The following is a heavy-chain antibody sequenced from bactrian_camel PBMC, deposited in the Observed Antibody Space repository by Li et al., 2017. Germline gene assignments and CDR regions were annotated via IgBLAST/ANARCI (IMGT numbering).Heavy chain of an antibody. CDR3: AARPNRDCFGSWQTSGAFDY. J-gene: IGHJ6*01. Sequence: QLVESGGELVQPGGSLSLSCATSGFPFSNYAMNWVRQAPGKGLEWVSGIRSGGGDTYQADSVKGRLIISRDNDKNTLFLQMNSLKPEDTALYYCAARPNRDCFGSWQTSGAFDYWGRGTQVTVS. V-gene: IGHV3S31*01. CDR1: GFPFSNYA. D-gene: IGHD6*01. CDR2: IRSGGGDT.